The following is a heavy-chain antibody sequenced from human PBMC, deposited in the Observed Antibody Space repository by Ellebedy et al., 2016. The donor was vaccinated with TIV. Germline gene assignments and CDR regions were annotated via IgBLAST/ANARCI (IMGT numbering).Heavy chain of an antibody. Sequence: ASVKVSCXASGYTFTSYGISWVRQAPGQGLEWMGWISAYNGNTNYAQKLQGRVTMTTDTSTSTAYMELRSLRSDDTAVYYCAVCGGDCYSSIQFDYWGQGTLVTVSS. CDR1: GYTFTSYG. J-gene: IGHJ4*02. D-gene: IGHD2-21*01. CDR2: ISAYNGNT. CDR3: AVCGGDCYSSIQFDY. V-gene: IGHV1-18*01.